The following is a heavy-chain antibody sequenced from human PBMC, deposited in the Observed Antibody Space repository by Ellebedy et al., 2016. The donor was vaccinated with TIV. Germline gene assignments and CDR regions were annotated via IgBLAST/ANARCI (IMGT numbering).Heavy chain of an antibody. CDR1: GGSISSYY. CDR2: IYYSGST. J-gene: IGHJ4*02. Sequence: PETLSLTCAVSGGSISSYYWGWIRQPPGKGLEWIGSIYYSGSTYYNPSLKSRVTISVDTSKNQFSLKLSSVTAADTAVYYCARLPGYGSSWYLTPEIYYFDYWGQGTLVTVSS. D-gene: IGHD6-13*01. V-gene: IGHV4-39*01. CDR3: ARLPGYGSSWYLTPEIYYFDY.